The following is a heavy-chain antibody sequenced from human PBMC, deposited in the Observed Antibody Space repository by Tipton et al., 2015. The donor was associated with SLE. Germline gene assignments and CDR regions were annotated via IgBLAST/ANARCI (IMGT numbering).Heavy chain of an antibody. CDR3: ARGELYSGASLYYFEY. D-gene: IGHD1-7*01. V-gene: IGHV4-34*01. CDR1: GGSFGDDY. CDR2: INHSGST. J-gene: IGHJ4*02. Sequence: TLSLTCAVYGGSFGDDYWSWIRQPPGKGLEWIEEINHSGSTNYNPSLKSRVTISVDTSKNQFSLKLSSVTAADTAVYFCARGELYSGASLYYFEYWGQGTLVTVSS.